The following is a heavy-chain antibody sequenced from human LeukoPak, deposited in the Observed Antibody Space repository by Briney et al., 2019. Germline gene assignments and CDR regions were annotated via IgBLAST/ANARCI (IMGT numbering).Heavy chain of an antibody. J-gene: IGHJ4*02. V-gene: IGHV3-30-3*01. Sequence: GGSLRPSCAASGFSFSSYSMHWVRQAPGKGLEWVAVISYDGSNKYYADSVKGRFTISRDNSKNTLYLQMNSLRAEDTALYYCARDYEHGDYARWGQGTLVTVSS. CDR2: ISYDGSNK. CDR1: GFSFSSYS. D-gene: IGHD4-17*01. CDR3: ARDYEHGDYAR.